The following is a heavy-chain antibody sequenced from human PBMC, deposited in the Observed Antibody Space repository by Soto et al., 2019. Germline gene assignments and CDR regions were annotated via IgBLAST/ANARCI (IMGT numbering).Heavy chain of an antibody. CDR3: ARHVQDTAMLYYYYYYMDV. CDR2: IYYSGST. J-gene: IGHJ6*03. V-gene: IGHV4-39*01. D-gene: IGHD5-18*01. Sequence: PSETLSLTCTVSGGSISSSSYYWGWIRQPPGKGLEWIGSIYYSGSTYYNPSLKSRVTISVDTSKNQFSLKLSSVTAADTAVYYCARHVQDTAMLYYYYYYMDVWGKGTTVS. CDR1: GGSISSSSYY.